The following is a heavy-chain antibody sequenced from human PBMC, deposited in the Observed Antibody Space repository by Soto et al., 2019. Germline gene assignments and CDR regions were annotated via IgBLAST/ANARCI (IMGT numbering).Heavy chain of an antibody. CDR1: GFTFSGYA. Sequence: SLRLSCAASGFTFSGYAMSWVRQAPGKGLEWVSAISGSGGSTYYADSVKGRFTISRDNSKNTLYLQMNSLRAEDTAVYYCAKIPPYSIYAFDIWGQGTMVTVSS. CDR2: ISGSGGST. J-gene: IGHJ3*02. CDR3: AKIPPYSIYAFDI. D-gene: IGHD6-13*01. V-gene: IGHV3-23*01.